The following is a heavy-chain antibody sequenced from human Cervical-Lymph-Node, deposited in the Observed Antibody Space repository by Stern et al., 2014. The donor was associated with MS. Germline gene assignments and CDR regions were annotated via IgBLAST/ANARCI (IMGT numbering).Heavy chain of an antibody. J-gene: IGHJ4*02. V-gene: IGHV4-39*01. Sequence: QLQLQESGPGLVKPSETLSLTCSVSGGSISRSTYYWGWIRQPPGKGLEWIGSIYYSGTTYYNPSLKSLVTIDTSTNQFSLRRTSVTAADTAVYYCARHDGWLPHYWSQGTLVTVSS. CDR2: IYYSGTT. CDR3: ARHDGWLPHY. D-gene: IGHD5-12*01. CDR1: GGSISRSTYY.